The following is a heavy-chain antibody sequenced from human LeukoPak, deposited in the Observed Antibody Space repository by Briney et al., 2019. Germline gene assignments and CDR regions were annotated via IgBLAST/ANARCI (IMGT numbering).Heavy chain of an antibody. CDR1: GFTSSSYA. V-gene: IGHV3-30*04. D-gene: IGHD2/OR15-2a*01. CDR2: ISYDGSNA. CDR3: AKDLGVGAYLLFDYVSSAFDH. Sequence: GGSLRLSCAASGFTSSSYAMHWVRQAPGKGLEWVAVISYDGSNAYYADSVKGRFTISRDNSQNTLYLQMNSLRAEDTAVYYCAKDLGVGAYLLFDYVSSAFDHWGQGTLVTVSS. J-gene: IGHJ4*02.